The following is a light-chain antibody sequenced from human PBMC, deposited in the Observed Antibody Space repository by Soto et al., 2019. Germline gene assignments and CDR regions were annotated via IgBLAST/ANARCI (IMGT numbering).Light chain of an antibody. V-gene: IGKV3-15*01. Sequence: EIVMTQSPGTLSGPPGERATLSCRASQSFSNNLAWYQQKPGQAPRLLIYGASTRATGIPARFSGSGSGTEFTLTISSLQSEDFAVYYCQQYNNWPLTFGGGTKVDIK. CDR3: QQYNNWPLT. J-gene: IGKJ4*01. CDR2: GAS. CDR1: QSFSNN.